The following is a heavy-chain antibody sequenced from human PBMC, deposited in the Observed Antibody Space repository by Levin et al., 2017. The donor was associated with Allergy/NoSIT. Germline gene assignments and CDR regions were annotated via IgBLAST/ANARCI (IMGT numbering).Heavy chain of an antibody. V-gene: IGHV4-30-4*01. CDR2: IYYSGST. CDR3: ARLEPTILTGYYQTDQDDAFDI. J-gene: IGHJ3*02. D-gene: IGHD3-9*01. CDR1: GGSISSGDYY. Sequence: SETLSLTCTVSGGSISSGDYYWSWIRQPPGKGLEWIGYIYYSGSTYYNPSLKSRVTISVDTSKNQFSLKLSSVTAADTAVYYCARLEPTILTGYYQTDQDDAFDIWGQGTMVTVSS.